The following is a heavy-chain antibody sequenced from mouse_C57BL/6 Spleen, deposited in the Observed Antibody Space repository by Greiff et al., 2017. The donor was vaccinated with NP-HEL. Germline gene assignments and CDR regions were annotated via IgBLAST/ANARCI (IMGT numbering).Heavy chain of an antibody. J-gene: IGHJ1*03. CDR3: ARRGNYYGSSYWYFDV. D-gene: IGHD1-1*01. CDR1: GFTFSDYG. Sequence: EVQWVESGGGLVQPGGSLKLSCAASGFTFSDYGMAWVRQAPRKGPEWVAFISNLAYSIYYADTVTGRFTISRENAKNTLYLEMSSLRSEDTAMYYCARRGNYYGSSYWYFDVWGTGTTVTVSS. CDR2: ISNLAYSI. V-gene: IGHV5-15*04.